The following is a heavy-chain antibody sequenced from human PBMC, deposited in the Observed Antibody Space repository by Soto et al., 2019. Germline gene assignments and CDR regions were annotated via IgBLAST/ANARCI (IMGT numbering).Heavy chain of an antibody. D-gene: IGHD3-10*01. CDR3: VCGNYGSEKTNWFDP. V-gene: IGHV3-9*01. Sequence: GGSLRLSCAASGFTFDDYAMHWVRQAPGKGLEWVSGISWNSGSIGYADSVKGRFTISRDNAKNSLYLQMNSLRAEDTALYYCVCGNYGSEKTNWFDPWGQGTLVTVSS. CDR1: GFTFDDYA. CDR2: ISWNSGSI. J-gene: IGHJ5*02.